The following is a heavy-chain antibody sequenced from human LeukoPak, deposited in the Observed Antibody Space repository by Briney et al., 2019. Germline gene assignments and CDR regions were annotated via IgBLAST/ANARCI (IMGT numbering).Heavy chain of an antibody. D-gene: IGHD1-26*01. V-gene: IGHV3-7*01. CDR1: GFSFSSYW. CDR2: IKQDGGEK. Sequence: GGSLRLSYAASGFSFSSYWMSWVRRAPGKGLEWVANIKQDGGEKYYVDSVKGRSTISRDNAKNSLYLEMNTLRAEDTAVYYCARDKIVGATVLDYWGQGTLVTVSS. CDR3: ARDKIVGATVLDY. J-gene: IGHJ4*02.